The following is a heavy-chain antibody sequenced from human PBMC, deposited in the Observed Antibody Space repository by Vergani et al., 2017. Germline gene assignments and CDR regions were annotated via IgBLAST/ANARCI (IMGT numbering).Heavy chain of an antibody. Sequence: QVQLVQSGAEVKKPGSSVKVSCKASGGTFSSYAISWVRQAPGKGLEWKGGIITIFGTANYAQKFPGRVTITADKSTSKAYMELSSLRSEDTAVYYCARAVVVVSIGGDYFDYWGQGTLVTVSS. CDR3: ARAVVVVSIGGDYFDY. CDR2: IITIFGTA. D-gene: IGHD2/OR15-2a*01. J-gene: IGHJ4*02. V-gene: IGHV1-69*06. CDR1: GGTFSSYA.